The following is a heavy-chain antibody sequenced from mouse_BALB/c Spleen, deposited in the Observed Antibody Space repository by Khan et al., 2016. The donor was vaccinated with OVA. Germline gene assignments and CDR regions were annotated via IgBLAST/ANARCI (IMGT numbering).Heavy chain of an antibody. V-gene: IGHV3-2*02. D-gene: IGHD2-10*02. Sequence: VHLMESGPGLLKPSQSLSLTCTVTGYSITSDYAWNWIRQFPGNKLEWMGFISYSGNTTYNPSLKSRISITRDTSKNQFFLQLNSVTTEDTATYYCARVYGGDFDYWGQGTTLTVSS. J-gene: IGHJ2*01. CDR2: ISYSGNT. CDR1: GYSITSDYA. CDR3: ARVYGGDFDY.